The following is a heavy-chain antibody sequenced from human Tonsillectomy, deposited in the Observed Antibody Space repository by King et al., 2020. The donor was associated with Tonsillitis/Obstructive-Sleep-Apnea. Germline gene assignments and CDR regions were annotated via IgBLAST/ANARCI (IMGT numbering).Heavy chain of an antibody. CDR3: ASRSGSYFDY. CDR2: IWHDGNEK. V-gene: IGHV3-33*01. D-gene: IGHD1-26*01. CDR1: GFPFRVYG. J-gene: IGHJ4*02. Sequence: VQLVESWGGVVQPGRSLRLSCAASGFPFRVYGIHWVRQAPGKGLEWVAVIWHDGNEKYYADSVKGRFSISRDNSKNTLYLQMNTLRAEDTAVYYCASRSGSYFDYWGQGTLVTVSS.